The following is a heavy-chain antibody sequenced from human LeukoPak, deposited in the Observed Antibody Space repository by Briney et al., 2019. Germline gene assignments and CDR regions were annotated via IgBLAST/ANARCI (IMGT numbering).Heavy chain of an antibody. CDR1: GFTFSSYL. V-gene: IGHV3-7*01. CDR3: KSGGAAPGSFDY. CDR2: TKYDGNEE. J-gene: IGHJ4*02. Sequence: PGGSLRLSCAASGFTFSSYLMSWMRQAPGKGLEWVANTKYDGNEEYYVDSVKGRFTISRDNAKNSLYLQLNSLRVEDTAVYYCKSGGAAPGSFDYWGQGTLVTVSP. D-gene: IGHD1-1*01.